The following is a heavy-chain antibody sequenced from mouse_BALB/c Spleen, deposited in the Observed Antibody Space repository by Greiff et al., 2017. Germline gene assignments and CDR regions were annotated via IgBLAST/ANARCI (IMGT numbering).Heavy chain of an antibody. CDR3: ARWSYSFAY. D-gene: IGHD2-12*01. CDR1: GYSITSDYA. V-gene: IGHV3-2*02. CDR2: ISYSGST. Sequence: VQLKESGPGLVKPSQSLSLTCTVTGYSITSDYAWNWIRQFPGNKLEWMGYISYSGSTSYNPSLKSRISITRDTSKNQFFLQLNSVTTEDTATYYCARWSYSFAYWGQGTLVTVSA. J-gene: IGHJ3*01.